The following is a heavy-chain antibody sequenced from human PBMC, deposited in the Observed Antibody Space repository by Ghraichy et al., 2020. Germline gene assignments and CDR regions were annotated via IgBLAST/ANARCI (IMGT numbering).Heavy chain of an antibody. CDR3: ARDRTYSYGAFDP. V-gene: IGHV4-38-2*02. D-gene: IGHD5-18*01. J-gene: IGHJ5*02. CDR1: GYSISSGYF. Sequence: GSLRLSCTVSGYSISSGYFWGWIRQPPGKGLEWIGSIYHGGDTYYNPSLKSRVTMSVDKSENQFSLRLTSVTAADTAVYYCARDRTYSYGAFDPWGQGTLVTVSS. CDR2: IYHGGDT.